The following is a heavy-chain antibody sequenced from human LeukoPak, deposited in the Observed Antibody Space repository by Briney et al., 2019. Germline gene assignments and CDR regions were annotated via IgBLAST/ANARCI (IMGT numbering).Heavy chain of an antibody. CDR2: ISSSSSYI. Sequence: GGSLRLSCAASGFTFSSYSMNWVRQAPGKGLEWVSSISSSSSYIYYAASVKGRFTVSRDNAKNSLYLQMTSLRAEDTAVYYCARGHDASPFDYWGQGTLVTVSS. D-gene: IGHD2-15*01. CDR1: GFTFSSYS. J-gene: IGHJ4*02. V-gene: IGHV3-21*01. CDR3: ARGHDASPFDY.